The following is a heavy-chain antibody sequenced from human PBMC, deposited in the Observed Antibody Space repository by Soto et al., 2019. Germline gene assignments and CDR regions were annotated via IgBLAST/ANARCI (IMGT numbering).Heavy chain of an antibody. D-gene: IGHD6-6*01. V-gene: IGHV1-2*02. CDR2: INPNSGGT. J-gene: IGHJ6*02. Sequence: ASVKVSCKASGYTFTGYYMHWVRQAPGQGLEWMGWINPNSGGTNYAQKFQGRVTMTRDTSISTAYMELSRLRSDDTAVYYCARGLDIAADGGYYYYGMDVWGQGTTVTVSS. CDR1: GYTFTGYY. CDR3: ARGLDIAADGGYYYYGMDV.